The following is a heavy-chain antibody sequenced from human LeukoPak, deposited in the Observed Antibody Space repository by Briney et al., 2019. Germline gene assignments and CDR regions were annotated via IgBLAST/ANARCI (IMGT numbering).Heavy chain of an antibody. CDR3: ASLQAVAGTEKAFDI. Sequence: ASVKVSCKASGYTFTSYGISWVGPAPGQGLEWMGWISAYNGNTNYAQKLQGRVTMTTDTSTSTAYMELRSLRSDDTAVYYCASLQAVAGTEKAFDIWGQGTMVTVSS. CDR1: GYTFTSYG. V-gene: IGHV1-18*01. J-gene: IGHJ3*02. D-gene: IGHD6-19*01. CDR2: ISAYNGNT.